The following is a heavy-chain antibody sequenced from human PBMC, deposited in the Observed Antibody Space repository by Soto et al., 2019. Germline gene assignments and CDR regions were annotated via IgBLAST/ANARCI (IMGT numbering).Heavy chain of an antibody. Sequence: SGPPLVNPSRTLTLLYKLSGFSLSPSGMCVSWIRQPPGKALEWLALIEWDEDKYYSTPHRAKLTISKDTSKNQVVRTITNMDPVNTATYYCAPIQTGDGFGYYYCDHWGQGTLVTVSS. CDR3: APIQTGDGFGYYYCDH. CDR2: IEWDEDK. D-gene: IGHD3-10*01. J-gene: IGHJ4*02. CDR1: GFSLSPSGMC. V-gene: IGHV2-70*01.